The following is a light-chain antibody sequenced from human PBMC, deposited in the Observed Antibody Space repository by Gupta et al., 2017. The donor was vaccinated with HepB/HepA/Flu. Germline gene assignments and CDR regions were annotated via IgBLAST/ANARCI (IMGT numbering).Light chain of an antibody. CDR1: QSVSSN. V-gene: IGKV3-15*01. J-gene: IGKJ4*01. CDR2: GAS. CDR3: QQYNNWPPLT. Sequence: EIQITQSPATLSVSPGERDTLPCRASQSVSSNLAWYQQKPGQAPRPLIYGASTRATGIPARFSGSGSGTEFTLTISSLQSEDFAVYYCQQYNNWPPLTFGGGTKVEIK.